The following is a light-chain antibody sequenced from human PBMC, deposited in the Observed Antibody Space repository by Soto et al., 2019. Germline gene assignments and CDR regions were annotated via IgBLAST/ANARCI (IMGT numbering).Light chain of an antibody. J-gene: IGLJ2*01. CDR3: QSYDSSNPAV. CDR1: SGSIGGHY. V-gene: IGLV6-57*04. CDR2: EDN. Sequence: NFMLTQPHSVSESPGKTVTISYTRSSGSIGGHYVQWYQQRPGSAPTTVIYEDNQRPSRVPDRFSGAIDRSSNSASLTISGLETADEADYYCQSYDSSNPAVFGGGTKLTVL.